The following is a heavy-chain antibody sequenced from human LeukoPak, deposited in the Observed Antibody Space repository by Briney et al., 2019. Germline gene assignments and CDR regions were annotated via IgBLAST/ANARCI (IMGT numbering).Heavy chain of an antibody. J-gene: IGHJ4*02. CDR1: GYTFTSYG. V-gene: IGHV1-18*01. CDR2: ISAYNGNT. D-gene: IGHD6-13*01. CDR3: ARVSSSWDLGY. Sequence: ASVKVSCKASGYTFTSYGISWVRQAPGQGLEWMGWISAYNGNTNYAQKLQGRVTMTTDTSTSTVYMELRSLRSDDTAVYYCARVSSSWDLGYWGQGTLVTVSS.